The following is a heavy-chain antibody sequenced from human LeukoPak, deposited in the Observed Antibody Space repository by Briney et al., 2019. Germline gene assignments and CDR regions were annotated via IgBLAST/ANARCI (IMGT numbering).Heavy chain of an antibody. Sequence: PSETLSLTCTVSGGSISSSSYSWGWIRQPPGKGLEWIGIIYYSGGIYYNPSLKSRVTISVDTSKNHFSLKLSSVTAADTAVYYCASQVAGVVGAANFDYWGQGTLVTVSS. J-gene: IGHJ4*02. CDR2: IYYSGGI. D-gene: IGHD1-26*01. CDR1: GGSISSSSYS. V-gene: IGHV4-39*02. CDR3: ASQVAGVVGAANFDY.